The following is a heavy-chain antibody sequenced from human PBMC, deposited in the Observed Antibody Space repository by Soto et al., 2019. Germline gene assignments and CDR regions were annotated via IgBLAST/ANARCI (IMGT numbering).Heavy chain of an antibody. D-gene: IGHD4-4*01. Sequence: QVQLQESGPGRVKPSQTLSLTCTVSGASTSSGDYYWSWIRQPPGKGLEWIGYIYHSGSTYSSPSLKSRVFMSLDTSNNQFSLRLSSVTAADTAVYYCARLELFSKYRGPPLYYFDYWGQGTLVTVSS. J-gene: IGHJ4*02. V-gene: IGHV4-30-4*01. CDR3: ARLELFSKYRGPPLYYFDY. CDR2: IYHSGST. CDR1: GASTSSGDYY.